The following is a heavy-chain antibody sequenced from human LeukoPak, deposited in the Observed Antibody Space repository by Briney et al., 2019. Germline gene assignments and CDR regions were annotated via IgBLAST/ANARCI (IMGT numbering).Heavy chain of an antibody. CDR3: ARRYGSYSQNLFDY. J-gene: IGHJ4*02. Sequence: PSETLSLTCAVSGYSISSGYYWGWIRQPPGKGLEWIGSIYHSGSTYYNPSLKSRDTMSVDTSKNQFSLKLSSVTAADTAVHYCARRYGSYSQNLFDYWGQGTLVTVSS. CDR1: GYSISSGYY. V-gene: IGHV4-38-2*01. D-gene: IGHD3-10*01. CDR2: IYHSGST.